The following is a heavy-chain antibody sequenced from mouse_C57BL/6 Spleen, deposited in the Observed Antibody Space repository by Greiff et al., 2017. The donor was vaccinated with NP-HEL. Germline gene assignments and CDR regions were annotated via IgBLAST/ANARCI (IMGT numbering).Heavy chain of an antibody. V-gene: IGHV2-9-1*01. CDR2: IWTGGGP. Sequence: QVQLKESGPGLVAPSQSLSITCTVSGFSLTSYAISWVRQPPGKGLEWLGVIWTGGGPNYNSALKSRLSISKDNSKSQVFLKMNSLQTDDTARYYCARKRDYGSSTMDYWGQGTSVTVSS. CDR3: ARKRDYGSSTMDY. CDR1: GFSLTSYA. J-gene: IGHJ4*01. D-gene: IGHD1-1*01.